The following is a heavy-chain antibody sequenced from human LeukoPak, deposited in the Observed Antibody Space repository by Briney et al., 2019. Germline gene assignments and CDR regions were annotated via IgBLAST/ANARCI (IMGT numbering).Heavy chain of an antibody. CDR2: IYYSGST. CDR1: GGSISSGGYY. J-gene: IGHJ5*02. D-gene: IGHD4-17*01. Sequence: RPSQTLSLTCTVSGGSISSGGYYWSWIRQHPGKGLEWIGYIYYSGSTYYNPSLKSRITISVDTSKNQFSLRLSSVTAADTAVYYCASYPGDHVGNWFDPWGQGTLVTVSS. V-gene: IGHV4-31*02. CDR3: ASYPGDHVGNWFDP.